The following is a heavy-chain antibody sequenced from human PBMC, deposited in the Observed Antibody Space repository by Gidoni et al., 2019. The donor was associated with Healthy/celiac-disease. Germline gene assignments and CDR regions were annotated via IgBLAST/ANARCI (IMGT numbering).Heavy chain of an antibody. V-gene: IGHV3-23*01. J-gene: IGHJ6*03. D-gene: IGHD3-10*01. CDR3: AKDGGSIVGDYYYMDV. CDR2: ISGSGGST. Sequence: EVQLLESGGGLVQPGGSLRLSCAASGFTFSSYAMSWVRQAPGKGLEWVSAISGSGGSTYYADSVKGRFTISRDNSKNTLYLQMNSLRAEDTAVYYCAKDGGSIVGDYYYMDVWGKGTTVTVSS. CDR1: GFTFSSYA.